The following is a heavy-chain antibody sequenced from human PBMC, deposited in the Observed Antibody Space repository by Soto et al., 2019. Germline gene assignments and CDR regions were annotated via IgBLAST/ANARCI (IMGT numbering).Heavy chain of an antibody. CDR2: INAGNGNT. CDR1: GDTFTSYA. Sequence: ASVKVSCKASGDTFTSYAMHWVRQAPGQRLEWMGWINAGNGNTKYSQKFQGRVTITRDTSASTAYMELSSLRSEDTAVYYCARGEFLSYDDYWGQGTLVTVSS. V-gene: IGHV1-3*01. D-gene: IGHD3-16*01. CDR3: ARGEFLSYDDY. J-gene: IGHJ4*02.